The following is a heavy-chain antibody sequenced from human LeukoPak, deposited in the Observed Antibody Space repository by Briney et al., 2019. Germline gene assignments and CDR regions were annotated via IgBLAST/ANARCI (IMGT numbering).Heavy chain of an antibody. D-gene: IGHD3-9*01. Sequence: PGASLRLSCAASGFTFSSYAMSRVRQAPGKGLEWVSAISGSGGSTYYADSVKGRFTISRDNSKNTLYLQMNSLRAEDTAVYYCAKDRSAFDWLLANYWGQGTLVTVSS. CDR2: ISGSGGST. CDR3: AKDRSAFDWLLANY. V-gene: IGHV3-23*01. CDR1: GFTFSSYA. J-gene: IGHJ4*02.